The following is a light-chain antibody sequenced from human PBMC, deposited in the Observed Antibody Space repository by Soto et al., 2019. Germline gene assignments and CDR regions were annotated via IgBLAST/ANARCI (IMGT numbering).Light chain of an antibody. CDR3: HQYNSYS. CDR2: HAP. CDR1: QSISNW. Sequence: DIQMTQSPSTLPASVGDRVTITCRASQSISNWLAWYPQKPRTAPKVPTSHAPNLHSGVPTSFSGSGSGTEFTITISSLQPADFASYYCHQYNSYSFGQGTKVDIK. V-gene: IGKV1-5*01. J-gene: IGKJ1*01.